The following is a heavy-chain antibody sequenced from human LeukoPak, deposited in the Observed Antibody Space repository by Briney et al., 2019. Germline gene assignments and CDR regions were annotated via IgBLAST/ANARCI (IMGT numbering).Heavy chain of an antibody. V-gene: IGHV3-48*01. J-gene: IGHJ4*02. CDR1: GFTFSSYS. D-gene: IGHD1-1*01. CDR3: ASIQDY. Sequence: GGSLRLSCAASGFTFSSYSMNWVHQAPGKGLEWVSYISSSSSTIYYADSVKGRFTISRDNAKNSLYLQMNSLRAEDTAVYYCASIQDYWGQGTLVTVSS. CDR2: ISSSSSTI.